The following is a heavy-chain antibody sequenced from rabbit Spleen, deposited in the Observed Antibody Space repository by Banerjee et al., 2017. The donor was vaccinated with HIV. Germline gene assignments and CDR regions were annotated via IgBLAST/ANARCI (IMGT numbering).Heavy chain of an antibody. V-gene: IGHV1S40*01. CDR3: ARDGSGDWNYFNL. Sequence: QSLEESGGDLVKPGASLTLTCTASGFSFSSSYYMCWVRQAPGKGLECIACIYAGTSGSTYYANWAKGRFTISKTSSTTVTLQMTSRTVADTATYFCARDGSGDWNYFNLWGPGSLVTVS. CDR2: IYAGTSGST. D-gene: IGHD1-1*01. CDR1: GFSFSSSYY. J-gene: IGHJ4*01.